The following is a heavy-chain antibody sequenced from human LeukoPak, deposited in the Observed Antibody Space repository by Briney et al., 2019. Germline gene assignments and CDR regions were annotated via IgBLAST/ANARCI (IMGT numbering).Heavy chain of an antibody. J-gene: IGHJ6*02. CDR1: GFTFSSYG. Sequence: QAGGSLRLSCAASGFTFSSYGMHWVRQAPGKGLEWVAVISYDGSNKYYADSVKGRFTISRDNAKNSLYLQMNSLRAEDTAVYYCARDYITMTRDGMDVWGQGTTVTVSS. CDR3: ARDYITMTRDGMDV. V-gene: IGHV3-30*03. CDR2: ISYDGSNK. D-gene: IGHD3-22*01.